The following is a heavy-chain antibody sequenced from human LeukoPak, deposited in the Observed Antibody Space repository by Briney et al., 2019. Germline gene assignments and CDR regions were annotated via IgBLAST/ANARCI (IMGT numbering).Heavy chain of an antibody. Sequence: PGGSLRLSYAASGVTFSSYWMSWVRQAPGRGLEWVANRKQDGSEKYYVDSVKGRFTISRDNAKNSLYLQMNSLRAEDTAVYYCARVSSDSYCGGDCYSEEAFDIWGQGTMVTVSS. CDR1: GVTFSSYW. J-gene: IGHJ3*02. CDR2: RKQDGSEK. V-gene: IGHV3-7*01. CDR3: ARVSSDSYCGGDCYSEEAFDI. D-gene: IGHD2-21*02.